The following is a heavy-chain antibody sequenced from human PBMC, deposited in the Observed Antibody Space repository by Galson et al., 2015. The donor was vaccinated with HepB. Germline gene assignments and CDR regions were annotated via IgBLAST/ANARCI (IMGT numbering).Heavy chain of an antibody. CDR1: GGSFSGYY. Sequence: ETLSLTCAVYGGSFSGYYWSWIRQPPGKGLDWIGEINHSGSTHYNPSLKSRVTISVDTSKNQFSLKLNSVTAADTAVYYCATEPGYCSGGSCYGGWFDPWGQGTLVTVSS. J-gene: IGHJ5*02. CDR2: INHSGST. D-gene: IGHD2-15*01. CDR3: ATEPGYCSGGSCYGGWFDP. V-gene: IGHV4-34*01.